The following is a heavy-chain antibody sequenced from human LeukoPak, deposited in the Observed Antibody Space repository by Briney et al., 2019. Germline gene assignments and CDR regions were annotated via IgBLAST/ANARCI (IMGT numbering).Heavy chain of an antibody. CDR2: ISSSSSTI. D-gene: IGHD2-2*01. V-gene: IGHV3-48*04. CDR1: GFTFSSYS. Sequence: GGSLRLSCAASGFTFSSYSMNWVRQAPGKGLEWVSYISSSSSTIYYADSVKGRFTISRDNAKNSLYLQMNSLRAEDTAVYYCAKGIYCSSTSCPSPYAFDIWGQGTMATVSS. CDR3: AKGIYCSSTSCPSPYAFDI. J-gene: IGHJ3*02.